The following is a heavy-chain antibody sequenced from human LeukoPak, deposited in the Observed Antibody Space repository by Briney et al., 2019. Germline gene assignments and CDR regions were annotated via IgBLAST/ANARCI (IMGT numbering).Heavy chain of an antibody. D-gene: IGHD1-26*01. CDR1: GFIISSYG. Sequence: GTLRLSCAASGFIISSYGMSWIRQPPGKGLEWSGEINHSGGTKYNPSLKSRVTISLDTSKNQFSLKLSSVTAADTAVYYCARGGLKWELLPARARKSYYFDYWGQGTLVTVSS. CDR3: ARGGLKWELLPARARKSYYFDY. V-gene: IGHV4-34*01. CDR2: INHSGGT. J-gene: IGHJ4*02.